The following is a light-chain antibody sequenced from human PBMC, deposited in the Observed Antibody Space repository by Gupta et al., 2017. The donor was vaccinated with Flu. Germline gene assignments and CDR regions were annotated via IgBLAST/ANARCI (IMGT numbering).Light chain of an antibody. CDR3: QSYDSSLSGGV. J-gene: IGLJ1*01. V-gene: IGLV1-40*01. CDR2: TNT. CDR1: SSNIGAGYD. Sequence: QSVLTQPPSVSGAPGQRVTISCTGSSSNIGAGYDVHWYQQLPGTAPKLLIYTNTNRPSGVPDRFSGSKSGTSASLAITGLQAEDEAGYYCQSYDSSLSGGVFGTGNKVTVL.